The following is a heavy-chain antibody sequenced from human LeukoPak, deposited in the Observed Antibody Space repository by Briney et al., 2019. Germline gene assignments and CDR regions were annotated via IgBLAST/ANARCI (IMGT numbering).Heavy chain of an antibody. Sequence: PSETLSLTCTVSGGSTNSYYGSWIRQSPGKGLEWIGYVAYSGSTNYNPSHKSRVTISLDTSKNQFSLKLSSVTAADTAVYYCARTVSGYYFNAWGPGTLVTVSS. CDR1: GGSTNSYY. CDR3: ARTVSGYYFNA. CDR2: VAYSGST. J-gene: IGHJ5*02. V-gene: IGHV4-59*01. D-gene: IGHD5-12*01.